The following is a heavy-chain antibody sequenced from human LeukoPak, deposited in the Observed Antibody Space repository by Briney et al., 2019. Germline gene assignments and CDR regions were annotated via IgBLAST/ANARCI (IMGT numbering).Heavy chain of an antibody. CDR3: ARALKKEAFDI. J-gene: IGHJ3*02. V-gene: IGHV4-61*02. CDR2: IYTSGST. Sequence: PSETLSLTCTVSGGSISSGSYYWSWIRQPAGKGLEWIGRIYTSGSTNYNPSLKSRVTISVDTSKNQFSLKLSSVTAADTAVYYCARALKKEAFDIWGQGTMVTVSS. CDR1: GGSISSGSYY.